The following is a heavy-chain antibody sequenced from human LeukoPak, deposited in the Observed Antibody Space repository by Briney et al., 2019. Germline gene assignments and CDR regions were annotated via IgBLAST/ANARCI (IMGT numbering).Heavy chain of an antibody. D-gene: IGHD2/OR15-2a*01. J-gene: IGHJ4*02. CDR1: GFSATSNY. CDR3: TRDPPAVLLGTYG. Sequence: PGGSLRLSSTASGFSATSNYMNWVRQAPGKGLEWDSLIYSDVTTYHANSVRRRFTISRAKTNKILYLQSNNPTVEDTAMYYCTRDPPAVLLGTYGWGQGVLVTVSS. V-gene: IGHV3-66*01. CDR2: IYSDVTT.